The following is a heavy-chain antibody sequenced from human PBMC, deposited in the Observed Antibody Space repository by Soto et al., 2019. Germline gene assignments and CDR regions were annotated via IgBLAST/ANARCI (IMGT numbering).Heavy chain of an antibody. CDR3: ARDKGGASSYYFDY. D-gene: IGHD3-16*01. J-gene: IGHJ4*02. CDR1: GGPFISYA. Sequence: QVQLVQSGAEVKEPGSSVNVSCKASGGPFISYAFSWVRQAPGQGLEWMGGIIPLFGTANYAQKFQGRVTITADKSTSTVYMELSSLRSEDKAVYYCARDKGGASSYYFDYWGQGTLVTVSS. CDR2: IIPLFGTA. V-gene: IGHV1-69*06.